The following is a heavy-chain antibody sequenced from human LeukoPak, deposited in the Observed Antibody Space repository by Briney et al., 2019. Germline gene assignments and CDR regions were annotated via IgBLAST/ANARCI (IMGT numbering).Heavy chain of an antibody. CDR1: GFTFSSYS. CDR2: ISSSSSYI. J-gene: IGHJ6*03. CDR3: AGVGLPHYYYYMDV. V-gene: IGHV3-21*01. Sequence: GGSLRLSCAASGFTFSSYSMNWVRQAPGKGLEWVSSISSSSSYIYSADSVKGRFTISRDNAKNSLYLQMNSLRVEDTAVYYCAGVGLPHYYYYMDVWGKGTTVTVSS. D-gene: IGHD3/OR15-3a*01.